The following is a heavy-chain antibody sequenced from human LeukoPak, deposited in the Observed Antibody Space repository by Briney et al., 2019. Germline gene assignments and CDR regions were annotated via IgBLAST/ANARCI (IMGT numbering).Heavy chain of an antibody. J-gene: IGHJ5*02. CDR2: INTGNGNT. D-gene: IGHD3-10*01. V-gene: IGHV1-3*04. CDR3: ARDLFDFTSGNYVFFDP. CDR1: GYTFTTYS. Sequence: ASVTVSCTTSGYTFTTYSIHWVRQAPGQRLEWMGWINTGNGNTKYSQKFHGRVTISRDTSASTTYMELSSLRSEDTAVYYCARDLFDFTSGNYVFFDPWGQGTLVTVSS.